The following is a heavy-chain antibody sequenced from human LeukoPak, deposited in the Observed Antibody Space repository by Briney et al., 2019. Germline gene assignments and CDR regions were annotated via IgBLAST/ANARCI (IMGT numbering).Heavy chain of an antibody. CDR2: INPDRGGT. D-gene: IGHD3-22*01. V-gene: IGHV1-2*06. Sequence: GASVKVSCKATGCTFTGYYMHWVRQAPGQRLEWMGRINPDRGGTNYAQKFQGRVTMTRDTSTNTAYMELSRLRSDDTAVYYCARDRAEYYYDSSGYRNSRHFDYWGQGTLVTVSS. J-gene: IGHJ4*02. CDR3: ARDRAEYYYDSSGYRNSRHFDY. CDR1: GCTFTGYY.